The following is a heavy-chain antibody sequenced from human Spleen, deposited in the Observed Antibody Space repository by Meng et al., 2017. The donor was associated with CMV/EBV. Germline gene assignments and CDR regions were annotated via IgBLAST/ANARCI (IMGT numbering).Heavy chain of an antibody. V-gene: IGHV3-9*01. J-gene: IGHJ4*02. D-gene: IGHD1-7*01. Sequence: GGSLKISCAASGFTFDDYAMHWVRQAPGKGLEWVSGISGNSGSRVYADSVKGQFTISRDNAKNSLYLQMNSLRAEDTAVYYCAKDNWNYRSYFDYWGQGTLVTVSS. CDR2: ISGNSGSR. CDR3: AKDNWNYRSYFDY. CDR1: GFTFDDYA.